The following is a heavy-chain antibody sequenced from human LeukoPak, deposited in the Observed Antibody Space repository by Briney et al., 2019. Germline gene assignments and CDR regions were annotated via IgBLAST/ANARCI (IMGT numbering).Heavy chain of an antibody. CDR3: ARDLGLSYSSSYYFDY. CDR1: GYTFTGYY. J-gene: IGHJ4*02. V-gene: IGHV1-2*02. CDR2: INPNSGGT. Sequence: ASVKVSCKASGYTFTGYYMHWVRQAPGQGLAWMGWINPNSGGTNYAQKFQGRVTMTRDTSISTAYMELSRLRSDDTAVYYCARDLGLSYSSSYYFDYWGQGTLVTVSS. D-gene: IGHD6-19*01.